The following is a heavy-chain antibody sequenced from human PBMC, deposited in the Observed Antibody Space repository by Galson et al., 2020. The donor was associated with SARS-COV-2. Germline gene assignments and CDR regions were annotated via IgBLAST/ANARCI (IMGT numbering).Heavy chain of an antibody. CDR3: ARELHLVGEYNFDY. CDR2: ISTDGSTT. Sequence: GESLKISCAASGFSFSNYWMHWVRQAPGKGLVWVSHISTDGSTTTYADSVKGRFTISRDNAKNTLYLQMNSLRAEDTAVYYCARELHLVGEYNFDYWGQGTLVTVSS. J-gene: IGHJ4*02. CDR1: GFSFSNYW. V-gene: IGHV3-74*03. D-gene: IGHD3-10*01.